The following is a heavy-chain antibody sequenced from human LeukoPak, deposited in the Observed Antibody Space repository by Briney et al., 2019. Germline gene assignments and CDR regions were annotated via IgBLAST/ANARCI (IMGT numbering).Heavy chain of an antibody. Sequence: GGSLRLSCAASGFTFSDYYMSWIRQAPGKGLEWVSYISSSGSTIYYADFVKGRFTISRDNAKNSLYLQMNSLGAEDTAVYYCARDSDCSGGSCYGVDVWGQGTTVTVSS. D-gene: IGHD2-15*01. CDR3: ARDSDCSGGSCYGVDV. V-gene: IGHV3-11*01. CDR1: GFTFSDYY. CDR2: ISSSGSTI. J-gene: IGHJ6*02.